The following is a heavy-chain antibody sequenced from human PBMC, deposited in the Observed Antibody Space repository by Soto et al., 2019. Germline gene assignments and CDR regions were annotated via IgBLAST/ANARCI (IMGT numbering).Heavy chain of an antibody. V-gene: IGHV4-61*03. Sequence: QVQLQESGPGLVKPSETLSLTCTVSGGSVSSGSYYWSWIRQPPGKGLEWIGYIYYSGSTNYNPSLKSRVTISVDTSKNHFSLKLSSVTAADTAVYYCARGSYSSSWYSRKEQYYFDYWGQGTLVTVSS. D-gene: IGHD6-13*01. J-gene: IGHJ4*02. CDR1: GGSVSSGSYY. CDR3: ARGSYSSSWYSRKEQYYFDY. CDR2: IYYSGST.